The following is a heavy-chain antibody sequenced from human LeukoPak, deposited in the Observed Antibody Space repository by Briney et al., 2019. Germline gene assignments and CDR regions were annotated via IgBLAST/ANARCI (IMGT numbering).Heavy chain of an antibody. CDR2: IYYSGST. D-gene: IGHD3-22*01. Sequence: PSETLSLTCTVSGGSISSYYWGWIRQPPGKGLEWIGSIYYSGSTYYNPPLKSRVTISVDTSKNQFSLKLSSVTAADTAVYYCARQGYYYDSSGYYWGSPLFDYWGQGTLVTVSS. J-gene: IGHJ4*02. CDR1: GGSISSYY. V-gene: IGHV4-39*01. CDR3: ARQGYYYDSSGYYWGSPLFDY.